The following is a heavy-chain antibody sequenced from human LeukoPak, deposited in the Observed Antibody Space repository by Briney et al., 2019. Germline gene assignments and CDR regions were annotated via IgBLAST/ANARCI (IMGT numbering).Heavy chain of an antibody. J-gene: IGHJ4*02. CDR3: AKERTGGWPFYY. Sequence: GGSLRLSCAASGFTFSSYAMSWVRQAPGQGLEWVSGISGSRGTTYYADSVKGRLTISRDNSKNTLYLQMNSLRADDTAVYYCAKERTGGWPFYYWGQGTLVTVSS. V-gene: IGHV3-23*01. D-gene: IGHD6-19*01. CDR1: GFTFSSYA. CDR2: ISGSRGTT.